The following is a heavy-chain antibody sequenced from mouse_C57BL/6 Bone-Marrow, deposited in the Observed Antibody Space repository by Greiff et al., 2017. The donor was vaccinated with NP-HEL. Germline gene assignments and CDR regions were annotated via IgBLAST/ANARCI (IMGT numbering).Heavy chain of an antibody. CDR3: ARRYGSSYWYFDV. CDR2: ISTLAYSI. V-gene: IGHV5-15*01. Sequence: EVKLEESGGGLVQPGGSLKLPCAASGFTFSDYGMAWVRQAPRKGPEWVAFISTLAYSIYYADTVTGRFTITRENAKNTLYLEMSSLRSEDTAMYYCARRYGSSYWYFDVWGTGTTVTVSS. D-gene: IGHD1-1*01. J-gene: IGHJ1*03. CDR1: GFTFSDYG.